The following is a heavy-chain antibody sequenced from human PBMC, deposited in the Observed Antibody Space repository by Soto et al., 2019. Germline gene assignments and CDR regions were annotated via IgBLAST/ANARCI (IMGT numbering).Heavy chain of an antibody. J-gene: IGHJ4*02. V-gene: IGHV4-31*03. Sequence: SETLSLTYTVSGGSISSGGYYWSWIRQHPGKGLEWIGYIYYSGSTYYNPSLKSRVTISVDTSKNQFSLKPSSVTAADTAVYYCARDRTRGPYDSHFDYWGQGTLVTVSS. CDR2: IYYSGST. CDR1: GGSISSGGYY. D-gene: IGHD3-3*01. CDR3: ARDRTRGPYDSHFDY.